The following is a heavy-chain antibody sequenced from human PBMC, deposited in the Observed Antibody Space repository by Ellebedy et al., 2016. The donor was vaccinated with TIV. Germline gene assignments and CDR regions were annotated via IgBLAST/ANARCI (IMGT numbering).Heavy chain of an antibody. CDR2: INHSGST. Sequence: SETLSLXXAVYGGSFSGYYWTWIRQPPGKGLEWIGEINHSGSTDYNPSLKSRVTISVDTSKNQFSLKLSSVTAADTAVYYCARVEGWFDPWGQGTLVTVSS. CDR3: ARVEGWFDP. CDR1: GGSFSGYY. V-gene: IGHV4-34*01. J-gene: IGHJ5*02.